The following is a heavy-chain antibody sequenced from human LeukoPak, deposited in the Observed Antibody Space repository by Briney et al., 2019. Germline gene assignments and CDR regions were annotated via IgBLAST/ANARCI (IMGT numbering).Heavy chain of an antibody. J-gene: IGHJ4*02. CDR1: GFTFTSSA. V-gene: IGHV1-58*02. CDR2: IVVGSGNT. D-gene: IGHD3-10*01. CDR3: ARGSGARGGSGTYALNY. Sequence: SVRVSCKASGFTFTSSAMQWVRQARGQRLEWIGWIVVGSGNTNYAQKFQERVTITRDMSTSTAYMELSSLRSEDTATYYCARGSGARGGSGTYALNYWGQGTLVTVSS.